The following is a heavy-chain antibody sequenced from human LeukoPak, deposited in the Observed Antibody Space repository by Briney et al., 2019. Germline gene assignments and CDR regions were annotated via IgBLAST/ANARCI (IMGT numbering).Heavy chain of an antibody. J-gene: IGHJ4*02. CDR1: GFTFSSYG. Sequence: PGGSLRLSCAASGFTFSSYGMHWVRQAPGKGLEWVAFIRYDGSNKYYADSVKGRFTISRDNSKNTLYLQMNSLRAEDTAVYYCAKDPASPSYYDILTGYYGYWGQGTLATVSS. D-gene: IGHD3-9*01. CDR2: IRYDGSNK. V-gene: IGHV3-30*02. CDR3: AKDPASPSYYDILTGYYGY.